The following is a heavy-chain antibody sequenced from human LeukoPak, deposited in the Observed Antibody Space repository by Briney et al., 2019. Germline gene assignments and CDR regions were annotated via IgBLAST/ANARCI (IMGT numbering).Heavy chain of an antibody. Sequence: GGSLRLSCAVSGFTFSHYAMAWVRQAPGKGLEWVAVISYDGSNKYYADSVKGRFTISRDNSKNTLYLQMNSLRAEDTAVYYCARDRVEMATITYFDYWGQGTLVTVSS. CDR3: ARDRVEMATITYFDY. V-gene: IGHV3-30-3*01. CDR1: GFTFSHYA. D-gene: IGHD5-24*01. J-gene: IGHJ4*02. CDR2: ISYDGSNK.